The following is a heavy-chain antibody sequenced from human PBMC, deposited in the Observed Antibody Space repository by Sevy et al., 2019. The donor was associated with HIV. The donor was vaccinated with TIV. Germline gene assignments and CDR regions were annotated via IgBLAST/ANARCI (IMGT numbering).Heavy chain of an antibody. D-gene: IGHD3-3*01. CDR2: ISYDGSNK. Sequence: GGSLRLSCAASGFTFSSYAMHWVRQAPGKGLEWVAVISYDGSNKYYADSVKDRFTISRDNSKNTLYLQMNSLRAEDTAVYYCAREYRYDFWSGTDAFDIWGQGTMVTVSS. CDR3: AREYRYDFWSGTDAFDI. CDR1: GFTFSSYA. J-gene: IGHJ3*02. V-gene: IGHV3-30*04.